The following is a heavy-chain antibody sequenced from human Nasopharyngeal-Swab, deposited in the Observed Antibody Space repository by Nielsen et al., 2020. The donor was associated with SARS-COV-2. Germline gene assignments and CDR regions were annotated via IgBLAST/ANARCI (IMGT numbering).Heavy chain of an antibody. Sequence: AETLSLTCAVLGGSFSGTCWSWIRKPPGKGLEGSAEINQSGRTNYNPSLKIRVTISVDTSKNQSSLKMTSVTAAATAFYYCARGTFGYTYTRHENNWFDPWGQGILVTVSS. CDR3: ARGTFGYTYTRHENNWFDP. CDR1: GGSFSGTC. J-gene: IGHJ5*02. V-gene: IGHV4-34*01. D-gene: IGHD3-16*01. CDR2: INQSGRT.